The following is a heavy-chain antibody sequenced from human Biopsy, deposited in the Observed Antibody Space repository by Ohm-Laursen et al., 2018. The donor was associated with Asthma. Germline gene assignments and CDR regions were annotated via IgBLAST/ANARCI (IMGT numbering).Heavy chain of an antibody. V-gene: IGHV1-69*13. D-gene: IGHD6-19*01. CDR3: ARCQVGYRSGWSLLLKKIYYSGMDV. Sequence: SVKVSCKVPGGTFSNFAISWVRQAPGQGLEWLGGIMTVFGTTNYAQKFQGRVTITADESTSTAYMEVTSLRSEDTAIYYCARCQVGYRSGWSLLLKKIYYSGMDVWGQGTAVTVSS. CDR2: IMTVFGTT. J-gene: IGHJ6*02. CDR1: GGTFSNFA.